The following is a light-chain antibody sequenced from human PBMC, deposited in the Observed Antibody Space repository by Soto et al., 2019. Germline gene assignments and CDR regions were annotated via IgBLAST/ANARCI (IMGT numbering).Light chain of an antibody. CDR3: SSSTSSSTRV. V-gene: IGLV2-14*01. CDR2: EVS. Sequence: QSALTQPASVSGSPGQSITISCTGTSSDVGGYNYVSWYQQHPGKAPKLMIYEVSNRPSGVSNRFSGSKSVNTASLTISGLQAEDEADYYCSSSTSSSTRVFGTGTKLTVL. J-gene: IGLJ1*01. CDR1: SSDVGGYNY.